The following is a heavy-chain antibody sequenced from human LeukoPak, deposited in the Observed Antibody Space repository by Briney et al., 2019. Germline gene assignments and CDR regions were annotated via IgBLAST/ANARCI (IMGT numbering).Heavy chain of an antibody. CDR1: GFTFSSYG. V-gene: IGHV3-30*18. J-gene: IGHJ4*02. CDR3: AKHRGSGYEYYFDY. CDR2: ISYDGSNK. D-gene: IGHD6-19*01. Sequence: PGGSLRLSCAASGFTFSSYGMHWVRQAPGKGLEWVAVISYDGSNKYFVDSVKGRFTISRDNSKNTLYLQMNSLRAEDTAVYYCAKHRGSGYEYYFDYWGQGTLVTVSS.